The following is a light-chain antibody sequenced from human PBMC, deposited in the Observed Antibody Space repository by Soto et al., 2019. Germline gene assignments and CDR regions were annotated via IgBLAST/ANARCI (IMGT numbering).Light chain of an antibody. V-gene: IGLV1-47*01. CDR3: AAWDDSLSGVV. J-gene: IGLJ2*01. CDR1: SSNIGSNF. Sequence: QSVLTQPPSASGTPGQRVTISCSGSSSNIGSNFIYWYQQLPGTAPKLLIYRNNDRPSAVPDRFSGSKSGTSASLAISGLRSEDEADYHCAAWDDSLSGVVFGGGTKLTVL. CDR2: RNN.